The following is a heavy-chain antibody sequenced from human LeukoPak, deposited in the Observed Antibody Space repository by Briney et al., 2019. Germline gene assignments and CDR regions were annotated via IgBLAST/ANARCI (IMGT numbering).Heavy chain of an antibody. Sequence: GGSLRLSCAASGFTFSTYNMNWVRQAPGKGLEWVSSISSSSSYIYYAGSVKGRFTISRDNAKNSLYLQMNSLRAEDTAVYYCARDHSRRQQLVPLDYWGQGTLVTVSS. J-gene: IGHJ4*02. CDR3: ARDHSRRQQLVPLDY. D-gene: IGHD6-13*01. CDR1: GFTFSTYN. V-gene: IGHV3-21*01. CDR2: ISSSSSYI.